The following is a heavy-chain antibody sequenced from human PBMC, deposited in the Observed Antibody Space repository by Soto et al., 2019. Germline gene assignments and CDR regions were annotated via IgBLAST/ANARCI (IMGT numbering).Heavy chain of an antibody. V-gene: IGHV1-69*02. D-gene: IGHD5-12*01. J-gene: IGHJ4*02. CDR1: GGTFSSYT. CDR2: IIPILGIA. Sequence: EASVKVSCKASGGTFSSYTISWVRQAPGQGLEWMGRIIPILGIANYAQKFQGRVTITADKSTSTAYMELSSLRSEDTAVYYCARGAPFLLRVATIIWGQGTLVTVSS. CDR3: ARGAPFLLRVATII.